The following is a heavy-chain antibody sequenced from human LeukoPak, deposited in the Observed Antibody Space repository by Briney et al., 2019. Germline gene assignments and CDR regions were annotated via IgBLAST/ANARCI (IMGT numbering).Heavy chain of an antibody. Sequence: SQTLSLTCAISGDSVSNSSAAWNWLRQSPSRGLEWLGRTYYRSKWYYHYAVSVKSRVTINPDTSKNQFSLQLNSVTPEDTALYYCTRDSGLGNDAFDIWGQGTMVTVSS. V-gene: IGHV6-1*01. CDR3: TRDSGLGNDAFDI. J-gene: IGHJ3*02. CDR1: GDSVSNSSAA. CDR2: TYYRSKWYY. D-gene: IGHD3-10*01.